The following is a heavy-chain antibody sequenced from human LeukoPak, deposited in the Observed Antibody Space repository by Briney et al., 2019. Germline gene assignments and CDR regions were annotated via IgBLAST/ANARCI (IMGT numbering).Heavy chain of an antibody. J-gene: IGHJ3*02. CDR2: IDSSSSYI. CDR1: GFTFSSYS. D-gene: IGHD1-7*01. V-gene: IGHV3-21*01. Sequence: GGSLRLSCAASGFTFSSYSINWVRRAPGEGLEWVSSIDSSSSYIYYADSVKGRFTISRDNAKNSLFLQMNSLRVEDTAVYYCARPGITGTMGYGAFDIWGQGTRVTVSS. CDR3: ARPGITGTMGYGAFDI.